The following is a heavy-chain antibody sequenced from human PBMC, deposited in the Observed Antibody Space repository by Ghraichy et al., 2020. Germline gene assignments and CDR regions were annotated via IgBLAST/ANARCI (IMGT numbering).Heavy chain of an antibody. D-gene: IGHD4-17*01. Sequence: SETLSLTCTVSGVSVKSHYWTWIRQPPGKGLECIGYVYYSGDSNYNPSLKSRLTISLDTSKNQFSLNLNSVTAADTAVYYCPGSATGYGVINWFDPWGQGTLVTVSS. CDR3: PGSATGYGVINWFDP. J-gene: IGHJ5*02. V-gene: IGHV4-59*02. CDR1: GVSVKSHY. CDR2: VYYSGDS.